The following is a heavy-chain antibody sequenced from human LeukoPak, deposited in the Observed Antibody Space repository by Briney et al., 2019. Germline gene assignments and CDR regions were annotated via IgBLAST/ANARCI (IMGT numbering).Heavy chain of an antibody. CDR1: GFTFSTYW. D-gene: IGHD3-10*01. J-gene: IGHJ4*02. Sequence: GGSLRLSCAASGFTFSTYWMHWVRQAPGKGLVWVSRINGDGSSTSYADSVKGRFTISRDNAKNTLYLQMNSLRAEDTAVYYCAREPGSLNGDYWGQGTLVTVSS. CDR2: INGDGSST. CDR3: AREPGSLNGDY. V-gene: IGHV3-74*01.